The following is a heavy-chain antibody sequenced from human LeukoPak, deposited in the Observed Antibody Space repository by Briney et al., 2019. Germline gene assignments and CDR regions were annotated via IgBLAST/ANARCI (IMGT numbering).Heavy chain of an antibody. V-gene: IGHV3-23*01. CDR3: ARGPDYGGNSGVDY. D-gene: IGHD4-23*01. Sequence: GGSLRLSCAASGFTFSSYAMSWVRQAPGKGLEWVSAISGSGGSTYYADSVKGRFTISRDNVKNSLFLQMNSLRAEDTAVYYCARGPDYGGNSGVDYWGQGTLVTVSS. CDR1: GFTFSSYA. CDR2: ISGSGGST. J-gene: IGHJ4*02.